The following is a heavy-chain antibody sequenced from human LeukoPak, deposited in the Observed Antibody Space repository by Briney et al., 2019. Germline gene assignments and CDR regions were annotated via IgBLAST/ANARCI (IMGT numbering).Heavy chain of an antibody. J-gene: IGHJ4*02. CDR2: ISYDGSNK. CDR1: GFTFSSYA. CDR3: ARDNDQWEITWGNDY. D-gene: IGHD1-26*01. Sequence: GGSLRLSCAASGFTFSSYAMHWVRQAPGKGLEWVAVISYDGSNKYYADSVKGRFAISRDNSKNTLYLQMNSLRAEDTAVYYCARDNDQWEITWGNDYWGQGTLVTVSS. V-gene: IGHV3-30*09.